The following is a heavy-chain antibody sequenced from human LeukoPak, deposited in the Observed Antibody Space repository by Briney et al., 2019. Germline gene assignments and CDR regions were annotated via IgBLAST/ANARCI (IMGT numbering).Heavy chain of an antibody. J-gene: IGHJ4*02. CDR3: ARGGGAFCGGDCHRNFDC. V-gene: IGHV5-51*01. Sequence: GESLKISCKGSGYRFTSYWIGWVRQMPGKGLEWMGIIYPGDSDTRYSPSFQGQVTISADESISTAYLQWSSLKASDTAMYYCARGGGAFCGGDCHRNFDCWGQGTLVIVSS. D-gene: IGHD2-21*02. CDR2: IYPGDSDT. CDR1: GYRFTSYW.